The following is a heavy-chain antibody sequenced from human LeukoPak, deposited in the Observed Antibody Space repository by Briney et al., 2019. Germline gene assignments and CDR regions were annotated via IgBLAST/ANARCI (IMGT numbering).Heavy chain of an antibody. CDR2: INPNSGGT. CDR1: GYTFTGYY. D-gene: IGHD3-22*01. Sequence: ASVKVSCKASGYTFTGYYMHWVRQAPGQGLEWMGWINPNSGGTNYAQKFQGRVTMTRDTSISTAYMELSRLRSDDTAVYYCARVSPWVYYDSSGYDYWGQGTLVTVSS. CDR3: ARVSPWVYYDSSGYDY. J-gene: IGHJ4*02. V-gene: IGHV1-2*02.